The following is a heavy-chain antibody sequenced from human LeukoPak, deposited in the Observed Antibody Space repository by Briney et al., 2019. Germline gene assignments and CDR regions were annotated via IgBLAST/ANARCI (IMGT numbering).Heavy chain of an antibody. Sequence: XETLSLTCTVSGGSISSYYWSWIRQPPGKGLEWIGNIYYSGSTNYNPSLKSRVTISVDTSKNQFSLKLSSVTAADTAVYYCARVADSSGWLFPLDFWGQGTLVTVSS. J-gene: IGHJ4*02. CDR2: IYYSGST. V-gene: IGHV4-59*01. CDR1: GGSISSYY. D-gene: IGHD6-19*01. CDR3: ARVADSSGWLFPLDF.